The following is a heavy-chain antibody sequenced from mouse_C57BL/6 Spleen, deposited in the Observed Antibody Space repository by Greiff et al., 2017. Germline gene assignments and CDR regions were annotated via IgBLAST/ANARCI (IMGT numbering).Heavy chain of an antibody. CDR2: INSGSGCT. CDR3: ARAVSRYFDV. Sequence: VQLQQSGAELVRPGTSVKVSCKASGYAFTHYLIEWVKQRPGQGLEWIGAINSGSGCTNYNEKFKGKETLTVDKSSSTVYMQLSRLTSEDSAVYFCARAVSRYFDVWGTGTTVTVSS. CDR1: GYAFTHYL. D-gene: IGHD1-1*01. V-gene: IGHV1-54*01. J-gene: IGHJ1*03.